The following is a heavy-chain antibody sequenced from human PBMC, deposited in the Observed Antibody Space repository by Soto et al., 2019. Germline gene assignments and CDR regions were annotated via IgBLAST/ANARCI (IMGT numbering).Heavy chain of an antibody. CDR3: PKGHDRNRDLDY. Sequence: QVQLVESGGGVVQPGRSLRLSCAASGFTFSSYGMHWVRQAPGKGLEWVAVISYDGSNKYYADSVKGRFTISRDNSKNTLYLQMNSLRAEDTAVYYCPKGHDRNRDLDYWGQGTLVTVSS. V-gene: IGHV3-30*18. CDR1: GFTFSSYG. D-gene: IGHD3-16*01. J-gene: IGHJ4*02. CDR2: ISYDGSNK.